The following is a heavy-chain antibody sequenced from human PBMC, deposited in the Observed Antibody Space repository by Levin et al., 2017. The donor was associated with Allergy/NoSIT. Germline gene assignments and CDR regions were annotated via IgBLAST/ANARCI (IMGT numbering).Heavy chain of an antibody. CDR2: IDYTGTT. J-gene: IGHJ5*01. V-gene: IGHV4-39*07. Sequence: GSLRLSCSVSGGSISSRNYYWAWIRQPPGTGLEWIGSIDYTGTTYYNPSLNSRLSISVDTSKNQFSLNLISVTAADTAVYFCARERGVRNKVTGWFDPWGQGTLVAVSS. CDR3: ARERGVRNKVTGWFDP. D-gene: IGHD3-10*01. CDR1: GGSISSRNYY.